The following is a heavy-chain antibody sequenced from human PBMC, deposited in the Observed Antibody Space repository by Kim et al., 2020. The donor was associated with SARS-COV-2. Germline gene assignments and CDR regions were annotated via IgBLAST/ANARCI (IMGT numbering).Heavy chain of an antibody. CDR1: GGSISSYY. J-gene: IGHJ3*02. CDR3: ARERIAIADDAFDI. CDR2: IYYSGST. Sequence: SETLSLTCTVSGGSISSYYWSWIRQPPGKGLEWIGYIYYSGSTNYNPSLKSRVTISVDTSKNQFSLKLSSVTAADTAVYYCARERIAIADDAFDIWGQGT. V-gene: IGHV4-59*13. D-gene: IGHD2-21*01.